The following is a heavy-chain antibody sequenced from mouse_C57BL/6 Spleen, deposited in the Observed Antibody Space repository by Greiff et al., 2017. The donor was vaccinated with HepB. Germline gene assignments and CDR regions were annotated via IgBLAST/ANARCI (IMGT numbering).Heavy chain of an antibody. V-gene: IGHV1-54*01. CDR2: INPGSGGT. D-gene: IGHD2-1*01. Sequence: VKLMESGAELVRPGTSVKVSCKASGYSFTNYLLEWVKQRPGQGLVWIGVINPGSGGTNYNEKFKGKATLTADKSSSNAYMQLSSLTSEDSAVYFCARGDGKNAMDYWGQGTSVTVSS. CDR3: ARGDGKNAMDY. J-gene: IGHJ4*01. CDR1: GYSFTNYL.